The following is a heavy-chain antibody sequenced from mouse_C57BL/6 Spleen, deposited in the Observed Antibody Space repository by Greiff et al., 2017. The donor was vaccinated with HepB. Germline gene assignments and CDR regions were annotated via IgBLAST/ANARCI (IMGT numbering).Heavy chain of an antibody. CDR3: ARDYSNYAWFAY. CDR1: GYTFTSYW. D-gene: IGHD2-5*01. J-gene: IGHJ3*01. V-gene: IGHV1-55*01. CDR2: IYPGSGST. Sequence: QVQLQQPGAELVKPGASVKMSCKASGYTFTSYWITWVKQRPGQGLEWIGDIYPGSGSTNYNEKFKSKATLTVDTSSSTAYMQLSSLTSEDSAFYYCARDYSNYAWFAYWGQGTLVTVSA.